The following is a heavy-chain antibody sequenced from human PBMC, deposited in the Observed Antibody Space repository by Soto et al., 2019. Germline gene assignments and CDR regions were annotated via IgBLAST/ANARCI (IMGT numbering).Heavy chain of an antibody. CDR2: IYYSGST. D-gene: IGHD3-3*01. Sequence: SETLSLTCTVSGGSISSYYWSWIRQPPGKGLEWIGYIYYSGSTNYNPSLKSRVTISVDTSKNQFSLKLSSVTAADTAVYYCARFLTYYDFWSGYFLNRAWFDPWGQGTLVTVSS. CDR1: GGSISSYY. J-gene: IGHJ5*02. CDR3: ARFLTYYDFWSGYFLNRAWFDP. V-gene: IGHV4-59*01.